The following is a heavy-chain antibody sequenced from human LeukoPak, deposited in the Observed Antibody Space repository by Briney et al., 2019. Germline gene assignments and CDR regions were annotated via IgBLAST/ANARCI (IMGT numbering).Heavy chain of an antibody. Sequence: GGSLRLSCAASGFTFSSYSMNWVRQAPGKGLEWVSSISGSSSYIYYADSVKGRFTISRDNAKNSLYLQMNSLRAEDTAVYYCARDPTNCSGGSCYTFDYWGQGTLVTVSS. CDR1: GFTFSSYS. V-gene: IGHV3-21*01. CDR3: ARDPTNCSGGSCYTFDY. CDR2: ISGSSSYI. D-gene: IGHD2-15*01. J-gene: IGHJ4*02.